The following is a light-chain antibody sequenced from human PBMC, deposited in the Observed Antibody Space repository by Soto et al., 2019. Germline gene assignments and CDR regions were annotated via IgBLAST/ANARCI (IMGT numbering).Light chain of an antibody. CDR2: GTF. CDR1: LDIRTE. Sequence: AIQMTQSPSSLSASVGDRVTITCRASLDIRTELGWYQQKPGKAPRLLIYGTFSLQSGVPSRFSGSGSGTDFTLTISSLQPDDFATYYCLQDFKYPRTFGQGTKVEVK. CDR3: LQDFKYPRT. J-gene: IGKJ1*01. V-gene: IGKV1-6*01.